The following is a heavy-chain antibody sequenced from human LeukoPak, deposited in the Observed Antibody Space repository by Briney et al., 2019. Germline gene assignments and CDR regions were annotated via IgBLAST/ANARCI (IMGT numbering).Heavy chain of an antibody. CDR3: AKDVGKWESLHFFDY. Sequence: GGSLRLSCAASGFTFSSYAMSWVRQAPGKGLEWISGISGSGASTYYADSVKGRFTISRHDSRNTLYLQMNSLRGDDTAVYYCAKDVGKWESLHFFDYWGQGTLVTVSS. CDR1: GFTFSSYA. CDR2: ISGSGAST. D-gene: IGHD1-26*01. V-gene: IGHV3-23*01. J-gene: IGHJ4*02.